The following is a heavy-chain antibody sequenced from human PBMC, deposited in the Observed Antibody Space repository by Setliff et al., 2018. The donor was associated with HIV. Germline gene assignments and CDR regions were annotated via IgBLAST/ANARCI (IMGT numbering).Heavy chain of an antibody. Sequence: ETLSLTCAVSGYSISSGYYWGWIRQPPGKGLEWIGSIYHSGSTYYNPSLKSRVTISVDTSKNQFSLKLSSVTAADTAVYYCARHGPELLWFGGSWFDPWGQGTPVTVSS. V-gene: IGHV4-38-2*01. CDR2: IYHSGST. D-gene: IGHD3-10*01. CDR3: ARHGPELLWFGGSWFDP. CDR1: GYSISSGYY. J-gene: IGHJ5*02.